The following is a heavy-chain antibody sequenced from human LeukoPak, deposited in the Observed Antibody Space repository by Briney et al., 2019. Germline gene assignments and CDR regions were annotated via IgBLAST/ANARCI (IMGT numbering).Heavy chain of an antibody. CDR2: VFHNGNT. CDR3: ARAVAYYLDY. D-gene: IGHD2-15*01. V-gene: IGHV4-4*02. Sequence: PSGTLSLTCAVYGGSISSNWYSWVRQSPGKGLEWIGEVFHNGNTNYNPALLSRVTISADKSNNQLSLRLTSVAAADTAMYYCARAVAYYLDYWGQGILVTVSS. J-gene: IGHJ4*02. CDR1: GGSISSNW.